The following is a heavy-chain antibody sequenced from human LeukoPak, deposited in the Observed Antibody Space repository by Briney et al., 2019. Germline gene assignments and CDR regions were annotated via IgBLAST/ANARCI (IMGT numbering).Heavy chain of an antibody. CDR2: ISYDGSNK. CDR1: GFIFSNYG. Sequence: GGSLRLSCAASGFIFSNYGIHWVRQAPGKGLEWVAVISYDGSNKYADSVKGRFTISRDNSKNTLFLQMNSLRAEDTAVYYCAKAYSLDYWGQGTLVTVSS. CDR3: AKAYSLDY. J-gene: IGHJ4*02. V-gene: IGHV3-30*18. D-gene: IGHD6-13*01.